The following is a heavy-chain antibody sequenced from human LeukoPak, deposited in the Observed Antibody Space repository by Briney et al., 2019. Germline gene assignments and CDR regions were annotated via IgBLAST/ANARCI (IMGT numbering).Heavy chain of an antibody. Sequence: SETLSLTCGVSGASIRSTHWWTWVRQPPGKGLEWIGEIYHNGNTEYNPSPSSRLLISVDKSKNQFSLKLTSVTAADTAMYYCASPSGRQYADALDIWGQGRMVIVSA. CDR3: ASPSGRQYADALDI. D-gene: IGHD1-26*01. CDR2: IYHNGNT. CDR1: GASIRSTHW. V-gene: IGHV4-4*02. J-gene: IGHJ3*02.